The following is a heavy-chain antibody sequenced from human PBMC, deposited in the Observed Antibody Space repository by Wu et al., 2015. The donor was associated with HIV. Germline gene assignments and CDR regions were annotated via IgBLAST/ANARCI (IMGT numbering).Heavy chain of an antibody. CDR1: GYTFTDYY. D-gene: IGHD3-10*01. J-gene: IGHJ4*02. CDR2: INPDSGGT. V-gene: IGHV1-2*02. Sequence: QVQLVQSGAEVKKPGASVKVSCKASGYTFTDYYMHWVRQAPGQGLEWMGWINPDSGGTNYAQKFQGRVTMTRDTSISTAYMELSRLRSDDTAVYHCTRLPMVRGVMVDYWGQGTLVTVAS. CDR3: TRLPMVRGVMVDY.